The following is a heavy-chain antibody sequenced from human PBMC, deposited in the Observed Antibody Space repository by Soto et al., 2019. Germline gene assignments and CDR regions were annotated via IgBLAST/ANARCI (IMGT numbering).Heavy chain of an antibody. J-gene: IGHJ4*02. CDR2: INPNSGGT. V-gene: IGHV1-2*04. CDR1: GYTFTGYS. CDR3: ASSLWGVDYYDSSGYYPLDY. D-gene: IGHD3-22*01. Sequence: GASVKVSCKASGYTFTGYSMHWVRQAPGQGLEWMGWINPNSGGTNYAQKFQGWVTMTRDTSINTAYMELSRLRSDDTAVYYCASSLWGVDYYDSSGYYPLDYWGQGTLVTVSS.